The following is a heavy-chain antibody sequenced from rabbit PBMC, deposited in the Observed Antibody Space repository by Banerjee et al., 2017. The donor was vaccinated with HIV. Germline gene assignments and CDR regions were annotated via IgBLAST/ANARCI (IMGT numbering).Heavy chain of an antibody. J-gene: IGHJ4*01. D-gene: IGHD7-1*01. CDR1: GIDFSSSYW. V-gene: IGHV1S45*01. CDR2: IYAGGGGIT. CDR3: ARDSSNTGLNYFNL. Sequence: QQQLEESGGGLVKPGGTLTLTCKASGIDFSSSYWICWVRQAPGKGLEWIACIYAGGGGITYYASWAKGRFTISKTSSTTVTLQMTSLTAADTATYFCARDSSNTGLNYFNLWGPGTLVTVS.